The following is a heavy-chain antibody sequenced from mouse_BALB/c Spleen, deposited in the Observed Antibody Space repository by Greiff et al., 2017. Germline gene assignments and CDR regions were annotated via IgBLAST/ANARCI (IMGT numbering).Heavy chain of an antibody. V-gene: IGHV1-80*01. CDR3: ARIDYGYDPYAMDY. Sequence: VQLQQSGAELVRPGSSVKISCKASGYAFSSYWMNWVKQRPGQGLEWIGQIYPGDGDTNYNGKFTGKATLTADKSSSTAYMQLSSLTSEDSAVYFCARIDYGYDPYAMDYWGQGTSVTVSS. CDR1: GYAFSSYW. CDR2: IYPGDGDT. D-gene: IGHD2-2*01. J-gene: IGHJ4*01.